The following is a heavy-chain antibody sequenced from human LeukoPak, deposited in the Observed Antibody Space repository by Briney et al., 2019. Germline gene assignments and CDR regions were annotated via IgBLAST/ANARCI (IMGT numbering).Heavy chain of an antibody. CDR3: ARDPPYDILTGLMWDY. V-gene: IGHV3-48*03. CDR2: ISSSGSTI. J-gene: IGHJ4*02. D-gene: IGHD3-9*01. Sequence: PGGSLRLSCAASGFTFSSYEMNWVRQAPGKGLEWVSYISSSGSTIYYADSVKGRFTTSRDNAKNSLYLQMNSLRAEDTAVYYCARDPPYDILTGLMWDYWGQGTLVTVSS. CDR1: GFTFSSYE.